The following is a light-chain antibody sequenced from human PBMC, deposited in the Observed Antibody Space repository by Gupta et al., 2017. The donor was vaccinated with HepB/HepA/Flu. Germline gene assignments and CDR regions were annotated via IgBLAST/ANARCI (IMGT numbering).Light chain of an antibody. CDR3: LLSYNGVRV. Sequence: QAVVTQQPSLTVSPGGTVPPTCGSSAGAVTRAHYPYWFQQKPGQAPRTLISDTNTRRSWTPARFSGSLLGDEAALTLSGAQPEDEAEYYCLLSYNGVRVFGGGTKLTVL. J-gene: IGLJ3*02. CDR2: DTN. V-gene: IGLV7-46*01. CDR1: AGAVTRAHY.